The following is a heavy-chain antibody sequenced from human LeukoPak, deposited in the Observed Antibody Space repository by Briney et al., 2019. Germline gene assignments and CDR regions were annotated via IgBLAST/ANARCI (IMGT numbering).Heavy chain of an antibody. Sequence: GASVNVSFTASVYTFTVYYMHWVRQAPGQGLEWMGWINPNSGGTNYAQKFQGRVTMTRDTSISTAYMELSRLRSDDTAVYYCARSEDIVATIVGKNWFDPWGQGTLVTVSS. CDR1: VYTFTVYY. CDR2: INPNSGGT. D-gene: IGHD5-12*01. V-gene: IGHV1-2*02. J-gene: IGHJ5*02. CDR3: ARSEDIVATIVGKNWFDP.